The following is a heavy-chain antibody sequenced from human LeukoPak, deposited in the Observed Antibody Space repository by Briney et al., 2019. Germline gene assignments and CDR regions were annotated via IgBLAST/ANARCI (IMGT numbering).Heavy chain of an antibody. CDR2: INTDTGNP. D-gene: IGHD3-22*01. Sequence: ASVKVSCKASGYTFTRYAMNWVRQAPGQGLEWMGWINTDTGNPTYAQGFTGRFVFSLGSSVSTAYLQISSLKAEDTAVYYCAREADYYYDSSGYVNWFDPWGQGTLVTVSS. V-gene: IGHV7-4-1*02. CDR1: GYTFTRYA. J-gene: IGHJ5*02. CDR3: AREADYYYDSSGYVNWFDP.